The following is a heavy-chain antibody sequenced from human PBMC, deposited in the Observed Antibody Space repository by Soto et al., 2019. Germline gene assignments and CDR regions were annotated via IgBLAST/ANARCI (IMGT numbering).Heavy chain of an antibody. J-gene: IGHJ5*02. V-gene: IGHV1-69*01. CDR2: IIPIFGTA. Sequence: VKVSCKASGGTFSSYAISWVRQAPGQGLEWMGGIIPIFGTANYAQKFQGRVTITADESTSTAYMELSSLRSEDTAVYYCARQKYDFWSGYYKYNWFDPWGQGTLVTVSS. CDR3: ARQKYDFWSGYYKYNWFDP. D-gene: IGHD3-3*01. CDR1: GGTFSSYA.